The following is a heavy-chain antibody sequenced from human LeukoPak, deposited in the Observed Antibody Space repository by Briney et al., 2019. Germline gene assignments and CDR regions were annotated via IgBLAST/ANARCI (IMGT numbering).Heavy chain of an antibody. CDR1: GYIFTDYY. V-gene: IGHV1/OR15-1*01. J-gene: IGHJ3*02. CDR2: INPNSGGT. Sequence: ASVKVSCKASGYIFTDYYMHWVRQAPGQELGWMGRINPNSGGTNYAQKFQGRVTMTRDTSISTAYTELSSLRSEDTATYYCARPWRAAAGREEAFDIWGQGTMVTVSS. CDR3: ARPWRAAAGREEAFDI. D-gene: IGHD6-13*01.